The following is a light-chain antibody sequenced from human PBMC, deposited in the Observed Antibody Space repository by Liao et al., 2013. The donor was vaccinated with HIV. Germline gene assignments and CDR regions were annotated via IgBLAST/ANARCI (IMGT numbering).Light chain of an antibody. CDR2: HAS. CDR1: DFGTKR. J-gene: IGLJ1*01. Sequence: SYVLTQPPSVSVAPGKTARITCGGDDFGTKRVHWYQQKPGQAPVLLIYHASDRPSGIPERFSGSGSGTTVTLTISGVQAEDEADYYCQSADHSGTYVFGTGTKVTV. V-gene: IGLV3-25*03. CDR3: QSADHSGTYV.